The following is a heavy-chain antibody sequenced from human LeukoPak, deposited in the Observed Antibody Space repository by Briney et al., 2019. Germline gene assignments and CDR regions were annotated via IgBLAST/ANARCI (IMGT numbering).Heavy chain of an antibody. CDR3: AREEGVATISGFDY. V-gene: IGHV3-7*01. D-gene: IGHD5-12*01. CDR1: GCTFSSYW. CDR2: IKQDGSEK. J-gene: IGHJ4*02. Sequence: GGSLRLSCAASGCTFSSYWMSWVRQAPGKGLEWVANIKQDGSEKYYVDSVKGRFTISRDSAKNSLYLQMNSLSAEDTAVYYCAREEGVATISGFDYWGQGTLVNLSS.